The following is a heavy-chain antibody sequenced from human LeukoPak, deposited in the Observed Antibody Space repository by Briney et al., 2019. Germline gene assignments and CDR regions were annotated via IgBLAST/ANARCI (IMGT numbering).Heavy chain of an antibody. V-gene: IGHV1-18*01. J-gene: IGHJ4*02. CDR2: ISAYNGNT. CDR3: ARDTPPTD. CDR1: GYTFTSYG. Sequence: ASVKVSCKASGYTFTSYGISWVRQAPGQGLEWMGWISAYNGNTNYAQKLQGRVTMPTDASTRTASMELRSLRSDDTAVYYCARDTPPTDWGQGTLVTVSS.